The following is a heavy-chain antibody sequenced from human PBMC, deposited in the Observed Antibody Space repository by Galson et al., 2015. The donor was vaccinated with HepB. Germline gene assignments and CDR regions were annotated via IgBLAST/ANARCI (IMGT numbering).Heavy chain of an antibody. V-gene: IGHV3-23*01. CDR2: ITASGGTT. CDR3: AKGSNWMGRSPADY. D-gene: IGHD6-13*01. CDR1: GFTFSTYA. Sequence: SLRLSCAASGFTFSTYAMSWVRQAPGKGLEWVSGITASGGTTSYADSVKGRFTISRDNSKNTLYLQMNSLRAEDTAVYYCAKGSNWMGRSPADYWGQGTLVTVSS. J-gene: IGHJ4*02.